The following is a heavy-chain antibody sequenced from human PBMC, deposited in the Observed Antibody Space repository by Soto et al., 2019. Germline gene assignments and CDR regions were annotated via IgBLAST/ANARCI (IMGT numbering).Heavy chain of an antibody. D-gene: IGHD2-21*01. V-gene: IGHV3-21*01. CDR2: ISSSSTYI. Sequence: LRLSCEGSGFTFSRYSMNWVRQAPGKGLEWVASISSSSTYIYYGDSVKGRFTIARDNAKNSLYLQMDSLRDEDTALYYCASEYCTGNSCYSRIFDYWGQGTLVTVSS. J-gene: IGHJ4*02. CDR1: GFTFSRYS. CDR3: ASEYCTGNSCYSRIFDY.